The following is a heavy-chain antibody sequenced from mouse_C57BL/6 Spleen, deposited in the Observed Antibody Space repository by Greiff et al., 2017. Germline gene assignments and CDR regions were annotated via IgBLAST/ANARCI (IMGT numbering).Heavy chain of an antibody. J-gene: IGHJ3*01. CDR1: GYAFSSYW. D-gene: IGHD2-4*01. CDR3: ARDDYDVEAY. Sequence: QVQLKQSGAELVKPGASVKISCKASGYAFSSYWMNWVKQRPGKGLEWIGQIYPGDGDTNYNGKFKGKATLTADKSSSTAYMQLSSLTSEDAAVYFCARDDYDVEAYWGQGTLVTVSA. CDR2: IYPGDGDT. V-gene: IGHV1-80*01.